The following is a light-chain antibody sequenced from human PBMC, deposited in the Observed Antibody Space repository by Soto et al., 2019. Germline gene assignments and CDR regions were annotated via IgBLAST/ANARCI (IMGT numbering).Light chain of an antibody. Sequence: QSLLTQPPSASGTPGQRVTISCSGSSSNIETNTVDWYQHLPGTAPKVLIFNNNQRPSGVPDRFSGSKSGTSASLAISGLQSEDEAHYYCAVWDDSLSGMIFGGGTKLTVL. CDR2: NNN. CDR3: AVWDDSLSGMI. CDR1: SSNIETNT. J-gene: IGLJ2*01. V-gene: IGLV1-44*01.